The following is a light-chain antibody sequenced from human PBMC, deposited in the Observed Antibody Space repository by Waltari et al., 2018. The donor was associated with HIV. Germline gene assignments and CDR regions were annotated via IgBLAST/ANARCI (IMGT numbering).Light chain of an antibody. V-gene: IGKV3-20*01. CDR3: QHYTTSPTWT. Sequence: IVLTQSPGTLSLSPGERATFSCRASQSVSSDLAWYHQRPGQAPRLLIYSASTRATGIPDRFSGSWSGTDFTLTINSLEPEDSAVYYCQHYTTSPTWTFGQGTKVEIK. J-gene: IGKJ1*01. CDR1: QSVSSD. CDR2: SAS.